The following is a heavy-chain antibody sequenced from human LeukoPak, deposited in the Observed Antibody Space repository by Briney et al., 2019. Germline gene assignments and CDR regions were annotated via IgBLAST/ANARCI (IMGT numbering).Heavy chain of an antibody. CDR2: IIPIFGTA. CDR3: ARGHYYFWSGPPRSASYYYYYMDV. CDR1: GGTFSSYA. D-gene: IGHD3-3*01. V-gene: IGHV1-69*01. Sequence: SVTVSCKSSGGTFSSYAISWVRQAPGQGLEWMGGIIPIFGTANYAQKFQGRVTITSDESTSTAYMELSSLRSEDTAVYYCARGHYYFWSGPPRSASYYYYYMDVWGKGTTVTVSS. J-gene: IGHJ6*03.